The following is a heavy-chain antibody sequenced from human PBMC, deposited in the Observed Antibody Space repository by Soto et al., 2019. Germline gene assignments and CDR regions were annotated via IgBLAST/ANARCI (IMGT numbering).Heavy chain of an antibody. CDR3: ARVRDCSGGICYSGIGWFDP. D-gene: IGHD2-15*01. CDR2: IIPILGIA. J-gene: IGHJ5*02. Sequence: QVQLVQSGAEVKKPGSSVKVSCKASGGTFSSYTISWVRQAPGQGLEWMGRIIPILGIANYAQKFQGRVLITAEESVSTAYMELSSLRSEDTAVYYCARVRDCSGGICYSGIGWFDPWGHGTLVTVSS. CDR1: GGTFSSYT. V-gene: IGHV1-69*02.